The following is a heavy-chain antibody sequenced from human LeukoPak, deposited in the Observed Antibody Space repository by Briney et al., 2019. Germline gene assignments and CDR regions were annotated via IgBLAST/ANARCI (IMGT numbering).Heavy chain of an antibody. D-gene: IGHD3-3*01. J-gene: IGHJ6*02. V-gene: IGHV3-33*01. CDR2: IWYDGSNK. CDR1: GFTFSSYG. Sequence: PGGSLRLSCAASGFTFSSYGMHWVRQAPGKGLEWVAVIWYDGSNKYYADSVKGRFTISRDNSKNTLYLQMNSLRAEDTAVYYCARDSETYYDFWSETYYGMDVWGQGTTVTVSS. CDR3: ARDSETYYDFWSETYYGMDV.